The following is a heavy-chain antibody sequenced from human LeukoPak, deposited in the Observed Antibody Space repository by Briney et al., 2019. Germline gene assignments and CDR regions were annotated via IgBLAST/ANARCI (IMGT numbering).Heavy chain of an antibody. J-gene: IGHJ4*02. Sequence: SETLSLTCTVSGGSISSGGYDWSWIRQHPGKGLEWIGYIYYSGSTYYNPSLKSRVTISVDTSKNQFSLKLSSVTAADTAVYYCARGKKYDDYWGQGTLVTVSS. CDR3: ARGKKYDDY. V-gene: IGHV4-31*03. CDR2: IYYSGST. D-gene: IGHD2-8*01. CDR1: GGSISSGGYD.